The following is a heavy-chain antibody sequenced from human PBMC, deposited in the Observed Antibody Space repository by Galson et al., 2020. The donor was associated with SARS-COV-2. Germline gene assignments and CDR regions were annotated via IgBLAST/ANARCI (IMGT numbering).Heavy chain of an antibody. J-gene: IGHJ6*03. CDR2: IYYSGST. CDR1: GGSISSYY. V-gene: IGHV4-59*08. D-gene: IGHD3-9*01. Sequence: LETLSLTCTVSGGSISSYYWSWIRQPPGKGLEWIGYIYYSGSTNYNPSLKSRVTISVDTSKNQFSLKLSSVTAADPAVYYCARQRYDILTGYSTGYMGVWGKGTTVTVSS. CDR3: ARQRYDILTGYSTGYMGV.